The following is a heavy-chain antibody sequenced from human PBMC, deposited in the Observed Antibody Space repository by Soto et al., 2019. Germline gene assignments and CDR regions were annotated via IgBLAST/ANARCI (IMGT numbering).Heavy chain of an antibody. V-gene: IGHV1-69*01. D-gene: IGHD5-18*01. CDR2: VIPLFDTA. J-gene: IGHJ6*01. CDR1: GGIFTNNA. Sequence: QVQVVQSGAEVKKPGSSVKVSCKVSGGIFTNNAISWVRQAPGQGLEWLGGVIPLFDTAYYAQIFRGRLRISADGATTTAYMELSGLTSADTTVYFCETGGHNDGYNVYHGMDVWGQVTTVTVSA. CDR3: ETGGHNDGYNVYHGMDV.